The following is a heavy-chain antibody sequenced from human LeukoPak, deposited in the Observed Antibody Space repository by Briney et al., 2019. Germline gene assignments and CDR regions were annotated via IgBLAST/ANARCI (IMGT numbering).Heavy chain of an antibody. CDR1: GFTFDDYA. V-gene: IGHV3-9*01. CDR3: ATLWFGESAFDF. Sequence: SGGSLRLSCAASGFTFDDYAMHWVRQAPGKGLEWVSGISWNSGTIGYADSVKGRFTISRDNAKNSLYLQMNSLRAEDTALYYCATLWFGESAFDFWGQGTLVTVSS. CDR2: ISWNSGTI. J-gene: IGHJ4*02. D-gene: IGHD3-10*01.